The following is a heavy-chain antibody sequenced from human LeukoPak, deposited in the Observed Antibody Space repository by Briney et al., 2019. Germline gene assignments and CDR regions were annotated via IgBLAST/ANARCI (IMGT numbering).Heavy chain of an antibody. J-gene: IGHJ4*02. V-gene: IGHV1-69*13. D-gene: IGHD3-22*01. Sequence: GASVKVSCKASGGTFSSYAISWVRQAPGQGLEWMGGIIPIFGTANYAQKFQGRVTITADESTSTAYMELSSLRSEDTAVYYCARGDSSGYYYPFDYWGQGTLVTVSS. CDR1: GGTFSSYA. CDR2: IIPIFGTA. CDR3: ARGDSSGYYYPFDY.